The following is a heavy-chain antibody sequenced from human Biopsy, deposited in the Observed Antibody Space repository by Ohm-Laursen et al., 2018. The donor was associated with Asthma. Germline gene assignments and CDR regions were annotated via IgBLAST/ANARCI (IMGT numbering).Heavy chain of an antibody. CDR3: ARTYFDFLTGQVKDVFGV. D-gene: IGHD3-9*01. Sequence: ESSEKVSCKASGYNFISFSIHWVRQAPGQRLEWMGWVNTGNGDTKYSQKFQGRVTITRDTSASTAYMELRSLRSEDTATYNCARTYFDFLTGQVKDVFGVWGQGTMVTVSS. CDR2: VNTGNGDT. J-gene: IGHJ3*01. V-gene: IGHV1-3*04. CDR1: GYNFISFS.